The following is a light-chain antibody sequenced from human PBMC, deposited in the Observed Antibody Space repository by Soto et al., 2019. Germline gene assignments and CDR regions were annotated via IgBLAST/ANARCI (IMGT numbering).Light chain of an antibody. CDR3: QQYGSSLSIT. J-gene: IGKJ5*01. CDR2: GAS. V-gene: IGKV3-20*01. Sequence: EIVLTQSPGTLSLSPGERVTLSCRASQSVSSSYLAWYQQKPGQAPRLLIYGASSRATCIPDRFSGSWSATLLTLTISRLEAEDFAVYYCQQYGSSLSITFGQGKRLENK. CDR1: QSVSSSY.